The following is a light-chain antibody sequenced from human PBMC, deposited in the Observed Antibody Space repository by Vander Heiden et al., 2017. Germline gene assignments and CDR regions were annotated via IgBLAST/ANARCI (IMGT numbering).Light chain of an antibody. Sequence: SYVLTQPPSVAVAPGQTARITWGGDNLGSKSVHWYQQKSGQAPVLVVYDDSDRPSGIPERVSGFNSGNTATLTISRVEAGDEADYYCQVWDSISDHLVFGGGTKLSVL. V-gene: IGLV3-21*02. CDR2: DDS. J-gene: IGLJ2*01. CDR1: NLGSKS. CDR3: QVWDSISDHLV.